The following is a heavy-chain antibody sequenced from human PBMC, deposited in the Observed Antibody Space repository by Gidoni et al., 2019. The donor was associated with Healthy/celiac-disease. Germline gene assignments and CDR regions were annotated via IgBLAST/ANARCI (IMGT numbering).Heavy chain of an antibody. V-gene: IGHV4-39*01. CDR3: ARHSVGGPEVDY. CDR1: GGSISSSSYY. CDR2: IYYSGST. J-gene: IGHJ4*02. Sequence: QLQLQESGPGLVKPSETLSLTCTVSGGSISSSSYYWGWIRQPPGKGLEWIGSIYYSGSTYYNPSLKSRVTISVDTSKNQFSLKLSSVTAADTAVYYCARHSVGGPEVDYWGQGTLVTVSS. D-gene: IGHD3-16*01.